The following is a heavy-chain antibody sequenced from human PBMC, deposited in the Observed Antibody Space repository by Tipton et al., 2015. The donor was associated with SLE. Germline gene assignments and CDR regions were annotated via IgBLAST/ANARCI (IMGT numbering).Heavy chain of an antibody. D-gene: IGHD2-15*01. Sequence: QSGAEVKKPGASVKVSCKASGYTFTSYGISWVRQAPGQGLEWMGWISAYNGNTNYAQKLQGRVTMTTDTSTSTAYMELRSLRSDDTAVYYCARDGPPCSGGSCHYYYYGMDVWGQGTTVTVSS. V-gene: IGHV1-18*01. CDR1: GYTFTSYG. J-gene: IGHJ6*02. CDR3: ARDGPPCSGGSCHYYYYGMDV. CDR2: ISAYNGNT.